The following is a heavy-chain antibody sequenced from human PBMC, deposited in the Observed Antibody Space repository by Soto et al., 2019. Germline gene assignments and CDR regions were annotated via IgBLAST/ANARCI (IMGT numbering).Heavy chain of an antibody. J-gene: IGHJ4*02. CDR1: GFTFSSFA. V-gene: IGHV3-23*01. CDR3: AKDGVGWVTTVSYFDS. Sequence: EVQLLESGGGLVQSGGSLRLSCAASGFTFSSFAMNWVRPAPGKVLEWVSTISVSGDTTTYADSVKGRFTISRDNSMDTLYLQMNSLRAEDTALYFCAKDGVGWVTTVSYFDSWGQGTRVTVSS. CDR2: ISVSGDTT. D-gene: IGHD4-4*01.